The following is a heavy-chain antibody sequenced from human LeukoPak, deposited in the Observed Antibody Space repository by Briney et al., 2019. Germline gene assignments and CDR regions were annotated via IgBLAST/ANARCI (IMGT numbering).Heavy chain of an antibody. J-gene: IGHJ4*02. CDR3: ARDFGGYYNYFDY. D-gene: IGHD3-22*01. V-gene: IGHV3-30-3*01. CDR1: GFTFXXYV. Sequence: SXXAXGFTFXXYVIHXVRQAPGKGLEWVAVTSSDLNVKLYADSVKGRFTISRDNSRSTLYLQMNSLRAEDTAVYYCARDFGGYYNYFDYWGQGTLVTVSS. CDR2: TSSDLNVK.